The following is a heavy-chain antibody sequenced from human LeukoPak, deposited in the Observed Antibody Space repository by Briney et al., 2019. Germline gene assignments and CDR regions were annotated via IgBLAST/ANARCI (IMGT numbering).Heavy chain of an antibody. Sequence: PGGSLRLSCVASGFTFSRYWMHWVRQAPGKGLVWVSRINSDGRSTNYADSVKGRFSISRDNAENTLYLQMNSLRVEDTAVYYCVRGADTGYSSDSWGQGTLVTVFS. CDR3: VRGADTGYSSDS. CDR2: INSDGRST. J-gene: IGHJ4*02. CDR1: GFTFSRYW. D-gene: IGHD3-9*01. V-gene: IGHV3-74*01.